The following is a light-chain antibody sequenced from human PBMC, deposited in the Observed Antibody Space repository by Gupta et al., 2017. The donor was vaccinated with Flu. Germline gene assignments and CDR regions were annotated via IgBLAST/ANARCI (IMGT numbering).Light chain of an antibody. CDR2: AAS. J-gene: IGKJ1*01. Sequence: PSSLTASVVDRVTITCRASQGISNYLAWYQQKPGKVPKLLIYAASTLQSGVPSRFSGSGSGTDFTLTISSLQPEDVATYYCQKDNSAPRTFGQGTKVEIK. V-gene: IGKV1-27*01. CDR3: QKDNSAPRT. CDR1: QGISNY.